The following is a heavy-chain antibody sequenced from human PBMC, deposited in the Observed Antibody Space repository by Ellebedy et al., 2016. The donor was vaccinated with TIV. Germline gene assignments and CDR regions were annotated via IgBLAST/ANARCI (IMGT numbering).Heavy chain of an antibody. J-gene: IGHJ4*02. D-gene: IGHD2-2*01. CDR2: ISSDGSST. Sequence: GESLKISCAASGFTFDDYTMHWVRQAPGKGLVWVSRISSDGSSTIYADSVKGRFTISRDNAKNTLYLQMNSLRGEDTAVYYCARGRGGSTGSDYFDYWGQGTLVTVSS. CDR3: ARGRGGSTGSDYFDY. V-gene: IGHV3-74*01. CDR1: GFTFDDYT.